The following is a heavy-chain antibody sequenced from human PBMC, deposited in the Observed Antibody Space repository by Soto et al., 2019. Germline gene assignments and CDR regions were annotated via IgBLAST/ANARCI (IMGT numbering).Heavy chain of an antibody. D-gene: IGHD3-22*01. V-gene: IGHV4-39*01. J-gene: IGHJ6*02. CDR3: AGGDYYHSSGYYFYYYTMDV. Sequence: SEPLSLTCTVSGGSISSSSYYWGWIRQPPGKGLEWIGSIYYSGSTYYNPSLKSRVTISVETSKSQFSLKLSSVTAADTAVYYCAGGDYYHSSGYYFYYYTMDVWGQGTTVTVSS. CDR2: IYYSGST. CDR1: GGSISSSSYY.